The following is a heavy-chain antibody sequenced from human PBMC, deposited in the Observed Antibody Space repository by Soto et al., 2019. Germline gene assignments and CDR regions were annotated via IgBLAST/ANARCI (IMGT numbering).Heavy chain of an antibody. D-gene: IGHD3-3*01. CDR1: GFTFDDYA. CDR3: AKDILGRSITIFGVVYDY. J-gene: IGHJ4*02. V-gene: IGHV3-9*01. Sequence: GGSLRLSCAASGFTFDDYAMHWVRQAPGKGLEWVSGISWNGGSIGYADSVKGRFTISRDNAKNSLYLQMNSLRAEDTALYYCAKDILGRSITIFGVVYDYWGQGTLVTVSS. CDR2: ISWNGGSI.